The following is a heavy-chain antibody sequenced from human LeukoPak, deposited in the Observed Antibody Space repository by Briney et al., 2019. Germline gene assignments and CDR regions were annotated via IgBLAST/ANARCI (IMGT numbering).Heavy chain of an antibody. Sequence: GGSLRLSCAASGFTVSSNYMSWVRQAPGKGLVWVSRISPTGSTTSYADSVKGRFTVSRDNAKNTLYLQVNNLRAEDTAVYYCARGPNSNWSGLDFWGQGTLLTVSS. D-gene: IGHD6-6*01. J-gene: IGHJ4*02. CDR3: ARGPNSNWSGLDF. CDR2: ISPTGSTT. V-gene: IGHV3-74*01. CDR1: GFTVSSNY.